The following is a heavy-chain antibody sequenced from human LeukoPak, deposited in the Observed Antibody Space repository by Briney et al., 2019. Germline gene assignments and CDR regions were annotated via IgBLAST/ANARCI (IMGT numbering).Heavy chain of an antibody. J-gene: IGHJ4*02. CDR2: ISTYNGNT. Sequence: ASVKVSCKASGYTFTGYYMHWVRQAPGQGLGWMGWISTYNGNTNYAQKFQGRVTMTTETSTNTAYMEVKSLRFDDTAVYYCARPGVAVAGTLDFWGQGTLVTVSS. V-gene: IGHV1-18*04. D-gene: IGHD6-13*01. CDR1: GYTFTGYY. CDR3: ARPGVAVAGTLDF.